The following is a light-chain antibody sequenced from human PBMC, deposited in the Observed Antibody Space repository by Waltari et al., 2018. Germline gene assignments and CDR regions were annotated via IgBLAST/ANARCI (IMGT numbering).Light chain of an antibody. Sequence: QSVLTQPPSVSGAPGPRVTISCTGSSSNIGAGSDVHWYQPLPGTAPKPPTYGNSNRPSGVPDRFSGSKSGTSASLAITGLQAEDEADYYCQSYDSSLSGSVFGGGTKLTVL. J-gene: IGLJ2*01. CDR1: SSNIGAGSD. CDR2: GNS. V-gene: IGLV1-40*01. CDR3: QSYDSSLSGSV.